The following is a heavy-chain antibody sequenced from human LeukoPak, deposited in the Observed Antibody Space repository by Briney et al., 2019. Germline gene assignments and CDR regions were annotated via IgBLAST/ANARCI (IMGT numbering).Heavy chain of an antibody. V-gene: IGHV3-30*19. D-gene: IGHD3-9*01. CDR2: ISYDGSNK. J-gene: IGHJ4*02. CDR1: GFTFSNYD. Sequence: PGGSLRLSCAASGFTFSNYDMHWVRQAPGKGLEWVAVISYDGSNKYYADSVKGRFTISRDNSKNTLYLQMNSLRAEDTAVYYCARESPPGYFDWPPLDYWGLGTLVTVSS. CDR3: ARESPPGYFDWPPLDY.